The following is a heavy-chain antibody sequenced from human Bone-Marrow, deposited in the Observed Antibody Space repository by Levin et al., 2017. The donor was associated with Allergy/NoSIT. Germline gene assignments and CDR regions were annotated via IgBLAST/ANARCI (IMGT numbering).Heavy chain of an antibody. CDR3: AKQAITPTHFDS. V-gene: IGHV3-23*01. CDR2: ISGTGTST. D-gene: IGHD1-14*01. J-gene: IGHJ4*02. Sequence: SSETLSLTCAVSGFSFYNYAMTWVRQAPGKGPEWVSAISGTGTSTFYADSVKGRFTISRDSSKNTLYLQMNSLRAEDTAVYYCAKQAITPTHFDSWGQGTLVTVSS. CDR1: GFSFYNYA.